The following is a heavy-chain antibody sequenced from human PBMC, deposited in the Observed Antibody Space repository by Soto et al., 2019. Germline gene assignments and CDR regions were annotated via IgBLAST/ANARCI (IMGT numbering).Heavy chain of an antibody. CDR3: AKDGSWDGGGGES. V-gene: IGHV1-69*18. J-gene: IGHJ4*02. Sequence: QVQLVQSGAELKKPGSSVKVSCSASGVTFSSYAFTWVRQAPGQGLEWMGNIIPVFRTSNYAQGFQGRLTISADESTNTSYMERSSLRSEDTAVYFCAKDGSWDGGGGESGGQGTLVIVSS. CDR2: IIPVFRTS. CDR1: GVTFSSYA. D-gene: IGHD3-16*01.